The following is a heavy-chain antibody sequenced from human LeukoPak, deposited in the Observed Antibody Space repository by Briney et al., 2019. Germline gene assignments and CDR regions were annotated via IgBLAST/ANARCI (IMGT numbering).Heavy chain of an antibody. CDR3: ARDLIPHYYGSSGSNWFDP. V-gene: IGHV1-46*01. D-gene: IGHD3-22*01. CDR2: INPSGGST. J-gene: IGHJ5*02. Sequence: ASVKVSCKASGYTFTSYYMHWVRQAPGQGLEWMGIINPSGGSTSYAQKFQGRVTMTRDTSTSTVYMELSSLRSEDTAVYYCARDLIPHYYGSSGSNWFDPWGQGTLVTVSS. CDR1: GYTFTSYY.